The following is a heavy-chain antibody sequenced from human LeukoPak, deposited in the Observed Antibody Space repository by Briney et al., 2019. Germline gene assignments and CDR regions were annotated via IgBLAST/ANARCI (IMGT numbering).Heavy chain of an antibody. V-gene: IGHV4-34*01. J-gene: IGHJ5*02. CDR3: ARGRVLYCSSTSCYNHWFDP. Sequence: SETLSLTCAVYGGSFSGYYWSWIRQPPGKGLEWIGEINHSGSTNYNPSLKSRVTISVDTPKNQFSLKLSSVTAADTAVYYCARGRVLYCSSTSCYNHWFDPWGQGTLVTVSS. CDR1: GGSFSGYY. D-gene: IGHD2-2*02. CDR2: INHSGST.